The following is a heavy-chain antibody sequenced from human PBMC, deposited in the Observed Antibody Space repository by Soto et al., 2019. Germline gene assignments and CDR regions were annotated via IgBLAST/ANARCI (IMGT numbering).Heavy chain of an antibody. Sequence: SQTLSLTCALTGDSVSSNSAGWSWVRQSPSRGLEWLGRTYYRSKWYYEYAVSVRGRITINPDTSKNQYSLQLNSVTPEETAVYLCARGEQYSGRIFDYWGQGTLVTVSS. CDR2: TYYRSKWYY. CDR1: GDSVSSNSAG. CDR3: ARGEQYSGRIFDY. V-gene: IGHV6-1*01. J-gene: IGHJ4*01. D-gene: IGHD5-12*01.